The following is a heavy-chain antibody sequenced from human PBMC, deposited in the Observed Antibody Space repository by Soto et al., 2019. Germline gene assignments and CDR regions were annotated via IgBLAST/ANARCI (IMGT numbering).Heavy chain of an antibody. CDR3: ARDRLEGYFDY. CDR2: ISSSSSYI. CDR1: GFTFSSYS. J-gene: IGHJ4*02. Sequence: EVQLVESGGGLVKPGGSLRLSCAASGFTFSSYSMNWVRQAPGKGLEWVSSISSSSSYIYYSDSVKGRFTISRDNAKNSLYLQMNSLRAEDTAVYYCARDRLEGYFDYWGQGTLVTVSS. V-gene: IGHV3-21*01. D-gene: IGHD1-1*01.